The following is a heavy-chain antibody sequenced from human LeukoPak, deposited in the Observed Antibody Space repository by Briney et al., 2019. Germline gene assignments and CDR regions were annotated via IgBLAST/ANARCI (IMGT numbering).Heavy chain of an antibody. CDR3: AKSDSLVYYYYMDV. CDR1: GFTFSSYR. J-gene: IGHJ6*03. V-gene: IGHV3-48*01. D-gene: IGHD2-21*02. CDR2: ISSSSSTI. Sequence: GGSLRLSCAASGFTFSSYRMNWVRQAPGKGLEWVSYISSSSSTIYYADSVKGRFTISRDNAKNSLYLQMNSLRAEDTALYYCAKSDSLVYYYYMDVWGKGTAVTVSS.